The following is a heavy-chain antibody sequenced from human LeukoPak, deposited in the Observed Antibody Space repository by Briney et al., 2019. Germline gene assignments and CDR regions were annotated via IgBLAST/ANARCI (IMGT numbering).Heavy chain of an antibody. CDR2: VNHSGST. Sequence: SETLSLTCAVYGGSFSGYYWSWIRQPPGKGLEWIGEVNHSGSTNYNPSLKSRVTISVDTSKNQFSLKLSSVTAADTAVYYCARDSRGFNPWGQGTLVTVSS. CDR3: ARDSRGFNP. CDR1: GGSFSGYY. J-gene: IGHJ5*02. D-gene: IGHD6-13*01. V-gene: IGHV4-34*01.